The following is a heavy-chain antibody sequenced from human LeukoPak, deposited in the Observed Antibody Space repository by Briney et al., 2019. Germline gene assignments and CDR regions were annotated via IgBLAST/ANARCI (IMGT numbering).Heavy chain of an antibody. D-gene: IGHD5-24*01. J-gene: IGHJ4*02. V-gene: IGHV4-34*01. CDR1: GGSFSGYY. Sequence: PSETLSLTCAVYGGSFSGYYWSWIRQPPGKGLEWIGEINHSGSTNYNPSLKSRVTISVDTSKNQFSLKLTSVTAADTAVYYCARGSREIDYWGQGTLVTVSS. CDR3: ARGSREIDY. CDR2: INHSGST.